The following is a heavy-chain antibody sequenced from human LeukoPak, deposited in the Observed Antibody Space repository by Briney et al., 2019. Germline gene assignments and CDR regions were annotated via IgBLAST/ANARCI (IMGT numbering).Heavy chain of an antibody. CDR2: ISSSGSTI. D-gene: IGHD3-10*02. J-gene: IGHJ6*04. CDR1: GFTFSSYA. Sequence: GGSLRLSCAASGFTFSSYAMRWVRQAPGKGLEWVSYISSSGSTIYYADSVKGRFTISRDNAKNSLYLQMNSLRAEDTAVYYCAELGITMIGGVWGKGTTVTISS. CDR3: AELGITMIGGV. V-gene: IGHV3-48*03.